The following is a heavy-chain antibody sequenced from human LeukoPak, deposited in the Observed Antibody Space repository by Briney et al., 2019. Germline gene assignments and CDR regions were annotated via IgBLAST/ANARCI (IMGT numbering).Heavy chain of an antibody. CDR2: ISYDGSNK. J-gene: IGHJ6*02. CDR1: GFRFNDYG. CDR3: ARGDNDSSGYYPTPYGMDV. D-gene: IGHD3-22*01. Sequence: PGGSLRLSCAASGFRFNDYGMHWIRQAPGKGLEWVAVISYDGSNKYYADSVKGRFTISRDNSKNTLYLQMNSLRAEDTAVYYCARGDNDSSGYYPTPYGMDVWGQGTTVTVSS. V-gene: IGHV3-30*19.